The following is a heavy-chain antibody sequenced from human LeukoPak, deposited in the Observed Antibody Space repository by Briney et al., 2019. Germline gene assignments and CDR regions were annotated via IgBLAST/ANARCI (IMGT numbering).Heavy chain of an antibody. CDR2: ISGSGGST. CDR1: GFTFSNYN. D-gene: IGHD3-22*01. Sequence: GGSLRLSCAASGFTFSNYNMNWVRQAPGKGLEWVSAISGSGGSTYYADSVKGRFTISRDNSKNTLYLQMNSLRAEDTAVYYCAKETAAYYYDSSSDYWGQGTLVTVSS. V-gene: IGHV3-23*01. J-gene: IGHJ4*02. CDR3: AKETAAYYYDSSSDY.